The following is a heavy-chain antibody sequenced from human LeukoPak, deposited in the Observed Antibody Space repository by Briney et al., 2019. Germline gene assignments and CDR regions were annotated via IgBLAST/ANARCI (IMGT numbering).Heavy chain of an antibody. CDR3: AREARGYYDSSGYSPP. CDR1: GFTFNSYA. Sequence: GGSLRLSCAASGFTFNSYAMHWVRQAPGKGLEWVAVISYDGSDKYYADSVKGRFTISRDNSKNTLYLQMNSLRAEDTAVYYCAREARGYYDSSGYSPPWGQGTLVTVSS. V-gene: IGHV3-30-3*01. D-gene: IGHD3-22*01. CDR2: ISYDGSDK. J-gene: IGHJ5*02.